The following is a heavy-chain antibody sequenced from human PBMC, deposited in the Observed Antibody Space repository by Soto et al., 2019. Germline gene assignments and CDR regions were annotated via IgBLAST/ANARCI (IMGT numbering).Heavy chain of an antibody. CDR1: GGSVSSSSYY. CDR3: ARGPFGGSTNGMDV. J-gene: IGHJ6*02. V-gene: IGHV4-39*07. CDR2: INHSGST. Sequence: SETLSLTCTVSGGSVSSSSYYWGWVRQPPGKGLEWIGEINHSGSTNYNPSLKSRVTISVDTSKNQFSLKLSSVTAADTAVYYCARGPFGGSTNGMDVWGQGTTVTVSS. D-gene: IGHD2-2*01.